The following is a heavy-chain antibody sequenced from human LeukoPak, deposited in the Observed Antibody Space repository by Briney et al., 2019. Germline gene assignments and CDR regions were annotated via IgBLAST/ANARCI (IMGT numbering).Heavy chain of an antibody. CDR1: GFTFITYW. V-gene: IGHV3-74*01. Sequence: PGGSLRLSCAASGFTFITYWMHWVRQAPGKGLVWVSRINPDGSTTSYADSVKGRFTVSRDNAKNTLYLQMNSLRAEDTAVYYCARVSIGWYHLDYWGQGTLVTVSS. D-gene: IGHD6-19*01. CDR2: INPDGSTT. CDR3: ARVSIGWYHLDY. J-gene: IGHJ4*02.